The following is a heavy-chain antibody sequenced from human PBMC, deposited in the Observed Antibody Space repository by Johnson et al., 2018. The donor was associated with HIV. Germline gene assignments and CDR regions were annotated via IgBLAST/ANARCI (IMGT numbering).Heavy chain of an antibody. D-gene: IGHD5-18*01. Sequence: QVQLVESGGGLVQPGGSLRLSCAASGFTFSSYAMHWVRQAPGKGLEWVAVISYDGSNKYYADSVKGRFTISRDNSKNTLYLQMNSLRAEDTAVYYCAKGGGQLWFYIAFDIWGQGTMVTVSS. J-gene: IGHJ3*02. CDR2: ISYDGSNK. CDR1: GFTFSSYA. CDR3: AKGGGQLWFYIAFDI. V-gene: IGHV3-30-3*01.